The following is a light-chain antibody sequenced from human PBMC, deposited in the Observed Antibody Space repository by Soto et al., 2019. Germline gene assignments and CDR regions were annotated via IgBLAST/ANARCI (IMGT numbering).Light chain of an antibody. J-gene: IGKJ1*01. Sequence: EIVLTQSPGTLSLSPGERATLSCRASQSVSSCYLAWYQQKPGQAPRLLIFGASSRATGIPDRFSGSGSGTDFTLTISRLEPEDFAVYYCQHYETFGQGTKVEIK. CDR3: QHYET. V-gene: IGKV3-20*01. CDR2: GAS. CDR1: QSVSSCY.